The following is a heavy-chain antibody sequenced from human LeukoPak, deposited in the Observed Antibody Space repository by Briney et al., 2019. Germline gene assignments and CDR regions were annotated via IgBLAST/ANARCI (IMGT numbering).Heavy chain of an antibody. CDR2: IYPGDSDT. Sequence: GESLKISCKTSGYSFTTYWIAWVRQMPGKGLEWMGMIYPGDSDTRYSPSFQGQVTISADKSISTAYLQWSSLKASDTAMYYCARDGEMATIAGFDHWGQGTLVTVSS. D-gene: IGHD5-24*01. CDR1: GYSFTTYW. J-gene: IGHJ4*02. CDR3: ARDGEMATIAGFDH. V-gene: IGHV5-51*01.